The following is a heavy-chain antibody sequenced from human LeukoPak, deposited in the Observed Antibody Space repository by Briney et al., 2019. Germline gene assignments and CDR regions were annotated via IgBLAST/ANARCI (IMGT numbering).Heavy chain of an antibody. CDR2: IYSGGST. CDR3: ARTYYYDSSCYLGPDY. Sequence: GGSLRLSCAASGFTVSSNYMSWVRQAPGKGLEWVSVIYSGGSTYYADSVKGRFTISRDNSKNTLYLQMNSLRAEDTAVYYCARTYYYDSSCYLGPDYWGQGTLVTVSS. CDR1: GFTVSSNY. V-gene: IGHV3-66*01. D-gene: IGHD3-22*01. J-gene: IGHJ4*02.